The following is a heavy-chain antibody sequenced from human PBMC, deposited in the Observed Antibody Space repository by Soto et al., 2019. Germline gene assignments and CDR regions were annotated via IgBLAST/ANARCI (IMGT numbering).Heavy chain of an antibody. CDR3: ARLGGRSDPSHFHSMDV. CDR1: GFTFSNHW. V-gene: IGHV3-7*03. Sequence: EVQLVESGGGLVQPRGSLRLSCAASGFTFSNHWMTWVRQAPGKGLEWVANIKKDGSERHYVDSVKGRLTISRDNAKTSLYLQMNSLRAEDTAVYYCARLGGRSDPSHFHSMDVWGQGTMVTVSS. CDR2: IKKDGSER. J-gene: IGHJ6*02. D-gene: IGHD3-16*01.